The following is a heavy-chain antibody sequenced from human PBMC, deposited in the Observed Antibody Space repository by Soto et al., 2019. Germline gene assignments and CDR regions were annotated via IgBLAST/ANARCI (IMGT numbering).Heavy chain of an antibody. CDR3: ARDREGSSIAALSYYYYGMDV. D-gene: IGHD6-6*01. Sequence: VASVKVSCKASGGTFSSYSISWVRQAPGQGLEWMGGIIPIFGTANYAQKFQGRVTITADESTSTAYMELSSLRSEDTAVYYCARDREGSSIAALSYYYYGMDVWGQGTTVTVS. CDR2: IIPIFGTA. CDR1: GGTFSSYS. J-gene: IGHJ6*02. V-gene: IGHV1-69*13.